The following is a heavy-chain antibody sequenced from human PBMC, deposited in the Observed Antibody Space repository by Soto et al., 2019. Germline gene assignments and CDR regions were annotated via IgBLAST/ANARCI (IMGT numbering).Heavy chain of an antibody. CDR1: GGTFSSYA. CDR3: ARVSRSQLWLYYYCYYGMDV. D-gene: IGHD5-18*01. V-gene: IGHV1-69*06. CDR2: IIPIFGSA. J-gene: IGHJ6*04. Sequence: QVQLVQSGAEVKKPGSSVKVSCKASGGTFSSYAISWVRQAPGQGLEWLGGIIPIFGSANYSEKFQGRVTITSKRAKITAYIELSSLRSEDMAVYYCARVSRSQLWLYYYCYYGMDVWGKGTTVTVSS.